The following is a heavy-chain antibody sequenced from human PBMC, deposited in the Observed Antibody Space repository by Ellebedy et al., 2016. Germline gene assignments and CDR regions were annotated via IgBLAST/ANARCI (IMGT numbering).Heavy chain of an antibody. D-gene: IGHD3-16*01. J-gene: IGHJ6*02. CDR3: AGDRLNYGMDV. CDR2: IYYIGST. Sequence: GSLRLXXTVSGGSISSYYWSWIRQSPGKGLEWIGYIYYIGSTNYNPSLKSRVTISIDTSKNQFSLKLSSVTAADTAVYYCAGDRLNYGMDVWGQGTTVTVSS. CDR1: GGSISSYY. V-gene: IGHV4-59*01.